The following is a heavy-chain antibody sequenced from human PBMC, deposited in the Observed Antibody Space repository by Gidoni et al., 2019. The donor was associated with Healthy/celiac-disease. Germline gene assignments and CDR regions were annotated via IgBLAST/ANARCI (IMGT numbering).Heavy chain of an antibody. J-gene: IGHJ6*02. CDR2: SSAYNCNT. D-gene: IGHD3-10*01. CDR1: GYTFTSYA. Sequence: VQLLPSGAEVKKTGASVKVSCKASGYTFTSYAISWVRQAPGQGLEWMGWSSAYNCNTNYAQKLQGRVTMTTDTSTSTAYMELRSLGADDTAAYYCARDRGVVGYYYYGMDVWGQGTTVTVSS. V-gene: IGHV1-18*01. CDR3: ARDRGVVGYYYYGMDV.